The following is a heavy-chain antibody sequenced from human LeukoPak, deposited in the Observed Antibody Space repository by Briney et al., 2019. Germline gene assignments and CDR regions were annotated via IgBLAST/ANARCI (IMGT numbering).Heavy chain of an antibody. CDR1: GFTFSDYY. D-gene: IGHD3-22*01. J-gene: IGHJ4*02. Sequence: GGSLRLSCAASGFTFSDYYMSWIRQAPGKGLEWVSYISSSGSTIYYADSVKGRFTISRDNAENSLYLQMNSLRAEDTAVYYCARRGYDSSGYYYMYYFDYWGQGTLVTVSS. CDR2: ISSSGSTI. CDR3: ARRGYDSSGYYYMYYFDY. V-gene: IGHV3-11*01.